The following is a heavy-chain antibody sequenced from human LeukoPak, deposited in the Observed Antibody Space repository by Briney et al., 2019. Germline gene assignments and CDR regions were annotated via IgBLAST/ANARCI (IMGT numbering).Heavy chain of an antibody. CDR3: ARVSRNWGPYYFDY. J-gene: IGHJ4*02. V-gene: IGHV3-21*01. D-gene: IGHD7-27*01. CDR2: ISSSSSYI. CDR1: GFTFSSYS. Sequence: GGSLRLSYAASGFTFSSYSMNWVRQAPGKGLEWVSSISSSSSYIYYADSVKGRFTISRDNAKNSLYLQMNSLRAEDTAVYYCARVSRNWGPYYFDYWGQGTLVTVSS.